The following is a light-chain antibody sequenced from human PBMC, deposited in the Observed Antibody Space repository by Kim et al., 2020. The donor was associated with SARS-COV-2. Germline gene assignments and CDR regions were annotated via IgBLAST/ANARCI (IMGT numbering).Light chain of an antibody. Sequence: ELTQPPSVSGTPGQRVTISCSGSSLNIGSKTVNWYHQLPGTAPKLLIYSNNQRPSGVPDRFSGSKSGTSASLAISGLQSEDEADYYCAAWDDSLNGSWVFGGGTQLTVL. V-gene: IGLV1-44*01. CDR3: AAWDDSLNGSWV. CDR2: SNN. CDR1: SLNIGSKT. J-gene: IGLJ3*02.